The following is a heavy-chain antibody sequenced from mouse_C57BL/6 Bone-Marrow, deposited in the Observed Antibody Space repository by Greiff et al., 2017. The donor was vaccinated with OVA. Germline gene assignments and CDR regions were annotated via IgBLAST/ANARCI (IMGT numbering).Heavy chain of an antibody. J-gene: IGHJ1*03. CDR3: ARDLVYWYFDV. D-gene: IGHD2-12*01. CDR2: ISDGGSYT. CDR1: GFTFSSYA. V-gene: IGHV5-4*01. Sequence: DVHLVESGGGLVKPGGSLKLSCAASGFTFSSYAMSWVRQTPEKRLEWVATISDGGSYTYYPDNVKGRFTISRDNAKNNLYLQMSHLKSEDTAMYYCARDLVYWYFDVWGTGTTVTVSS.